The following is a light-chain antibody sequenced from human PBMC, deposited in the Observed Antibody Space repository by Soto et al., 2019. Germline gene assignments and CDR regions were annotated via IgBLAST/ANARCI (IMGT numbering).Light chain of an antibody. CDR3: CSYAGSTTFVV. CDR2: EDS. CDR1: SSDVGSYNL. J-gene: IGLJ3*02. Sequence: QSALTQPASVSGSPGQSITISCTGTSSDVGSYNLVSWYQRHPGKAPKLMIYEDSKRPSDVSNRFSGSKSGNTASLTISGLQAEDEAAYYCCSYAGSTTFVVFGGGTKLTVL. V-gene: IGLV2-23*02.